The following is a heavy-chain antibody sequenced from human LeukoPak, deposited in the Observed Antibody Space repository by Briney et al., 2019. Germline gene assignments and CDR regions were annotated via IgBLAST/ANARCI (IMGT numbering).Heavy chain of an antibody. D-gene: IGHD3-22*01. CDR3: ARLGYYDSSGYYRAFDY. Sequence: SETLSLTCTVSGGSISSYYWSWIRQPPGKGLEWIGYIYYSGSTNYNPSLKSRVTISVDTSKNQFSLKLSSVTAADTAVYYCARLGYYDSSGYYRAFDYWGQGTLVTVSS. CDR2: IYYSGST. J-gene: IGHJ4*02. V-gene: IGHV4-59*08. CDR1: GGSISSYY.